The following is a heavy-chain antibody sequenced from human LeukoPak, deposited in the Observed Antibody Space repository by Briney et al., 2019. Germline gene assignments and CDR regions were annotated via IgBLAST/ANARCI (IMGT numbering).Heavy chain of an antibody. D-gene: IGHD6-13*01. CDR1: GGSISSYY. CDR2: IYYSGST. J-gene: IGHJ5*02. V-gene: IGHV4-39*07. CDR3: ARDREIAAAGNVWFDP. Sequence: SETLSLTCTVSGGSISSYYWGWIRQPPGKGLEWIGSIYYSGSTYYNPSLKSRVTISVDTSKNRFSLKLSSVTAADTAVYYCARDREIAAAGNVWFDPWGQGTLVTVSS.